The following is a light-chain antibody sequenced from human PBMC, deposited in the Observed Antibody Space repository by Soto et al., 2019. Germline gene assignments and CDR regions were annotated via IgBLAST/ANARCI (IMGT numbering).Light chain of an antibody. Sequence: QSVLTQPPSVSGAPGQRVTISCTGSSSNIGAGYDVHWYQQVPGTAPKLLIFGNNNRPSGVPERFSGSQSGTSASLAITGLQAEDEADYYCQSYDSSLSGSYVFGTGTKVTVL. V-gene: IGLV1-40*01. CDR1: SSNIGAGYD. CDR2: GNN. J-gene: IGLJ1*01. CDR3: QSYDSSLSGSYV.